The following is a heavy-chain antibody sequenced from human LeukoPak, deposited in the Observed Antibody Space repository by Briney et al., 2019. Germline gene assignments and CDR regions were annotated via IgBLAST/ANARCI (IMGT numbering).Heavy chain of an antibody. CDR1: GYTFTSYG. V-gene: IGHV1-18*01. CDR3: ARDPPGGTTYYYGSGSYPNWFDP. Sequence: GASVKVSCKASGYTFTSYGISWVRQAPGQGLEWMGWISAYNGNTNYAQKLQGRVTMTTDTSTSTAYMELRSLRSDDTAVYYCARDPPGGTTYYYGSGSYPNWFDPWGQGTLVTVSS. J-gene: IGHJ5*02. CDR2: ISAYNGNT. D-gene: IGHD3-10*01.